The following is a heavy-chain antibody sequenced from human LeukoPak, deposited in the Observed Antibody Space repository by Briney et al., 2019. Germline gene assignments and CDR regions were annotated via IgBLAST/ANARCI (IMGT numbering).Heavy chain of an antibody. CDR1: GGSISSYY. CDR3: ARDFAASSWYGMDV. Sequence: SETLSLTCTVPGGSISSYYWSLIRQPARKGLEWIGRIYTSRSTNYNPSLKSRVTMSVDKSKHQFSLKLNSVTAADTAVYYCARDFAASSWYGMDVWGQGTTVTVSS. J-gene: IGHJ6*02. V-gene: IGHV4-4*07. D-gene: IGHD6-13*01. CDR2: IYTSRST.